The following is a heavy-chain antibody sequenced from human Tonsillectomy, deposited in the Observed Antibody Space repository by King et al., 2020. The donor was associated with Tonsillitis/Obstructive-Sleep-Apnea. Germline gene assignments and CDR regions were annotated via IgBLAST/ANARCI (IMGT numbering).Heavy chain of an antibody. CDR2: IYTSGST. D-gene: IGHD2-2*01. CDR1: GGSISSYY. CDR3: ATDSTAGAFDI. Sequence: QLQESGPGLVKPSETLSLTCTVSGGSISSYYWTWIRQPAGKGLEWIGRIYTSGSTNYNPSLKSRVTMSVDTSKNQFSQKLSSVTAADTSVYYCATDSTAGAFDIWGQGTMVTVSS. V-gene: IGHV4-4*07. J-gene: IGHJ3*02.